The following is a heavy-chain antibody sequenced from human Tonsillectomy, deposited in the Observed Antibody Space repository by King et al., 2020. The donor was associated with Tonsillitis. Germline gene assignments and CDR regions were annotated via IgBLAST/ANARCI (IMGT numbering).Heavy chain of an antibody. V-gene: IGHV1-69*04. J-gene: IGHJ6*03. D-gene: IGHD4-11*01. CDR2: IIPILGIA. CDR1: GGTFSSYA. CDR3: ARDTESNYGPPVDYYYYYYMDV. Sequence: QLVQSGAEVKKPGSSVKVSCKASGGTFSSYAISWVRQAPGQGLEWMGRIIPILGIANYAQKFQGRVTITADKSTSTAYMELSSLRSEDTAVYYCARDTESNYGPPVDYYYYYYMDVWGKGTTVTVSS.